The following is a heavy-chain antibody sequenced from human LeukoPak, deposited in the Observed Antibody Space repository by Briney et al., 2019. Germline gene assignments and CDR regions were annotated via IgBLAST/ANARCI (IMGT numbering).Heavy chain of an antibody. CDR2: ISSSSSYI. V-gene: IGHV3-21*01. CDR1: GFTFSSYS. Sequence: GGSLRLSCAASGFTFSSYSMNWVRQAPGKGLEWVSSISSSSSYIYYADSVKGRFTISRDNAKNSLYLQMNSLRAEDTAVYYCARPLRRLGELSVTYYYYYGMDVWGQGTTVTVSS. J-gene: IGHJ6*02. CDR3: ARPLRRLGELSVTYYYYYGMDV. D-gene: IGHD3-16*02.